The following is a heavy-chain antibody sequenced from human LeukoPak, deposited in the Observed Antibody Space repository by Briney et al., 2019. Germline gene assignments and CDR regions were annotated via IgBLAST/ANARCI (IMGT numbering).Heavy chain of an antibody. J-gene: IGHJ4*02. D-gene: IGHD5-18*01. Sequence: SETLSLTCSVSGGSINNHIWSWIRQPPGKGLEWIGYISYSGSANYNPSLKSRVTISVDTSKNQFSLKVTSVTAADTAVYYCARKTAMVLDYWGQGTLVTVSS. V-gene: IGHV4-59*11. CDR2: ISYSGSA. CDR1: GGSINNHI. CDR3: ARKTAMVLDY.